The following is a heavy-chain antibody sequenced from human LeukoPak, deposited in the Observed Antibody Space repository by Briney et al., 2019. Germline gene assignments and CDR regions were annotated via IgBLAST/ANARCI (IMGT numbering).Heavy chain of an antibody. V-gene: IGHV4-34*01. CDR1: GGSFSGYY. CDR2: INHSGST. CDR3: ARVVYGDPKRFDY. J-gene: IGHJ4*02. Sequence: PSGTLSLTCAVYGGSFSGYYWSWIRQPPGKGLEWIGEINHSGSTNYNPSLKSRVTISVDTSKNQFSLKLSSVTAADTAVYYCARVVYGDPKRFDYWGQGTLVTVSS. D-gene: IGHD4-17*01.